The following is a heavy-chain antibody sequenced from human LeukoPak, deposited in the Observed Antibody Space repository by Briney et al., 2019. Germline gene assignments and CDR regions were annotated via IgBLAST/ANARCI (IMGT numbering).Heavy chain of an antibody. CDR1: GGTFSSYA. CDR2: IIPIFGTA. V-gene: IGHV1-69*01. CDR3: ARGVWFGEVPPYYYYYMDV. J-gene: IGHJ6*03. Sequence: VKVSCKASGGTFSSYAISWVRQAPGQGLEWMGGIIPIFGTANYAQKFQGRVTITADESTSTAYMELSSLRSEDTAVYYCARGVWFGEVPPYYYYYMDVWGKGTTVTISS. D-gene: IGHD3-10*01.